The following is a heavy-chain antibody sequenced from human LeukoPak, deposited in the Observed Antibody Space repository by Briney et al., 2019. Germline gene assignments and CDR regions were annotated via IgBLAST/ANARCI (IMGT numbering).Heavy chain of an antibody. CDR3: ARLRDFWSGSDAFYI. J-gene: IGHJ3*02. CDR2: IYPGDSDT. D-gene: IGHD3-3*01. CDR1: GYSFTSYW. Sequence: MRGESLKVSCKGSGYSFTSYWIGCVRQMPGKGVEWMGIIYPGDSDTRYSPSFQGQVTISADKSISTAYLQWSSLKASDTVMYYWARLRDFWSGSDAFYICGPGTMVTVSS. V-gene: IGHV5-51*01.